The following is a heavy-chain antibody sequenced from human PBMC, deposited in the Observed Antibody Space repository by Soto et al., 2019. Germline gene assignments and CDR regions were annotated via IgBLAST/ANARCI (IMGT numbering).Heavy chain of an antibody. D-gene: IGHD3-3*01. CDR3: ARGKRFSDWFDP. Sequence: SETLSLTCSVSGGTISGYYCTWILQPAGKGLEWIGRIYSSGNTKYNPSLQSRVTMSLDTSNNQFSLRLTSVTAAATAVYYCARGKRFSDWFDPWGQGTLVTVSS. CDR2: IYSSGNT. CDR1: GGTISGYY. V-gene: IGHV4-4*07. J-gene: IGHJ5*02.